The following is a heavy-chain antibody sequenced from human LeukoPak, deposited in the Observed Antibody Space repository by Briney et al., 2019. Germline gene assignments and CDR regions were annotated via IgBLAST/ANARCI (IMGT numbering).Heavy chain of an antibody. CDR3: ARGVSYRVVVTATDFDY. V-gene: IGHV3-74*01. D-gene: IGHD2-21*02. J-gene: IGHJ4*02. CDR2: INSDGTGA. Sequence: GGSLRLSCAASGFTFSSYWMYWVRQAPGKGLVWVSRINSDGTGANYADSVKGRFTISRDNAKNSLYLQMNSLRAEDTAVYYCARGVSYRVVVTATDFDYWGQGTLVTVSS. CDR1: GFTFSSYW.